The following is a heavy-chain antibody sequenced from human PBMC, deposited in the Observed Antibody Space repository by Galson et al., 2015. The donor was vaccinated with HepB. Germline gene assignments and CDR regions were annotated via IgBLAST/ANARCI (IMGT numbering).Heavy chain of an antibody. V-gene: IGHV3-23*01. CDR3: VKEGAWFGGDWFDP. Sequence: SLRLSCEGSGFIFRHHAMAWIRQAPGKGLEWVSGINGRGSTTYYSDAVKGRFSISRDNSKNTVFLQMDNLKVDDTATYYCVKEGAWFGGDWFDPWGQGTLVTV. CDR1: GFIFRHHA. CDR2: INGRGSTT. D-gene: IGHD3-16*01. J-gene: IGHJ5*02.